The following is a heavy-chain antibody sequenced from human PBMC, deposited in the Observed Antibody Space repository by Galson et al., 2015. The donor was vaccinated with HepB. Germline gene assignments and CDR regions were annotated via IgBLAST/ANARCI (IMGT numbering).Heavy chain of an antibody. CDR1: GFTFSSYG. Sequence: SLRLSCAASGFTFSSYGMHWVRQAPGKGLEWVAVIWYDGSNKYYADSVKGRFTISRDNSKNTLYLQMNSLRAEDTAVYYCARDLRVTRGEYQLQYYYYGMDVWGQGTTVTVSS. V-gene: IGHV3-33*01. CDR3: ARDLRVTRGEYQLQYYYYGMDV. D-gene: IGHD2-2*01. CDR2: IWYDGSNK. J-gene: IGHJ6*02.